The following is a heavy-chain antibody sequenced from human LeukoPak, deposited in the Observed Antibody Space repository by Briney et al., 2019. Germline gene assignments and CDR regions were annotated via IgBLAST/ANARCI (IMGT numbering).Heavy chain of an antibody. Sequence: LSETLSLTCTVSGGSVNSGSHYWSWVRQPPGKGLEWIGYIYYTGTTNCNPSLKSRVTISVDTSKNQFSLKLSSVTAADTAVYYCARGGTAVIAPYAFDIWGQGTMVTVSS. CDR2: IYYTGTT. CDR1: GGSVNSGSHY. J-gene: IGHJ3*02. V-gene: IGHV4-61*01. D-gene: IGHD4-23*01. CDR3: ARGGTAVIAPYAFDI.